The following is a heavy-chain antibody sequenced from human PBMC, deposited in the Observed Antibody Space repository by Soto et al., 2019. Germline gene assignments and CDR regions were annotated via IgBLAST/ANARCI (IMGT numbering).Heavy chain of an antibody. Sequence: ASETLSLTCDVSGDTISTGGYTWAWIRQPPGEALEWIGHTYHSGNPYYNPSLKSRVIISVDRSKNQFSLKVRSVTAADTAVYYCARVRGPYYYDSGSYSGMDVWGQGTTVTVSS. D-gene: IGHD3-10*01. CDR2: TYHSGNP. V-gene: IGHV4-30-2*01. J-gene: IGHJ6*02. CDR1: GDTISTGGYT. CDR3: ARVRGPYYYDSGSYSGMDV.